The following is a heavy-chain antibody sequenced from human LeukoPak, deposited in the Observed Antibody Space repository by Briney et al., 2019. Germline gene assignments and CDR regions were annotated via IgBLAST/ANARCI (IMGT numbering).Heavy chain of an antibody. V-gene: IGHV3-73*01. CDR1: GFTFSGSA. CDR3: TRRRDGYILSDAFDI. J-gene: IGHJ3*02. Sequence: GGSLRLSCAASGFTFSGSAMHWVRQASGKGLEWVGRIRSKANSYATAYAASVKGRFTISRDDSKNTAYLQMNSLKTEDTAVYYCTRRRDGYILSDAFDIWGQGTMVTVSS. CDR2: IRSKANSYAT. D-gene: IGHD5-24*01.